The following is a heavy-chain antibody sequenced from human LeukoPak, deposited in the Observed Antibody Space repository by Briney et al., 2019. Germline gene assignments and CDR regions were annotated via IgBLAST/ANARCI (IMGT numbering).Heavy chain of an antibody. Sequence: SETLSLTCTVSGGSTSSGSYYWSWIRQPAGKGLEWIGRIYTSGSTNYNPSLKSRVTISVDTSKNQFSLKLSSVTAADTAVYYCARGYCSGGSCYLPYAFDIWGQGTMVTVSS. CDR2: IYTSGST. D-gene: IGHD2-15*01. V-gene: IGHV4-61*02. J-gene: IGHJ3*02. CDR3: ARGYCSGGSCYLPYAFDI. CDR1: GGSTSSGSYY.